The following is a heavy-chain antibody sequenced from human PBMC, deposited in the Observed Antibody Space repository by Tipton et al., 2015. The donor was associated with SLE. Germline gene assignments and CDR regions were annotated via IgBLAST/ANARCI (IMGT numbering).Heavy chain of an antibody. J-gene: IGHJ5*02. CDR1: GFTFSSYA. Sequence: SLRLSCAASGFTFSSYAMHWVRQAPGKGLEWVAVISYDGSNKYYADSVKGRFTISRDNSKSTLYLQMNSLRAEDTAVYYCARVQAYERFDPWGQGTLVTVSS. CDR2: ISYDGSNK. D-gene: IGHD3-16*01. CDR3: ARVQAYERFDP. V-gene: IGHV3-30*04.